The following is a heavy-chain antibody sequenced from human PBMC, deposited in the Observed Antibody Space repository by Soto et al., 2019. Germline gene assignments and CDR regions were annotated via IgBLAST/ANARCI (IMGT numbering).Heavy chain of an antibody. CDR1: GGSISSGGYY. Sequence: PSETPSLTCTVSGGSISSGGYYWSWIRQHPGKGLEWIGYIYYSGSTYYNPSLKSRVTISVDTSKNQFSLKLSSVTAADTAVYYCARAGTGTTLSYYYYYMDVWGKGTTVTVSS. V-gene: IGHV4-31*03. D-gene: IGHD1-7*01. J-gene: IGHJ6*03. CDR2: IYYSGST. CDR3: ARAGTGTTLSYYYYYMDV.